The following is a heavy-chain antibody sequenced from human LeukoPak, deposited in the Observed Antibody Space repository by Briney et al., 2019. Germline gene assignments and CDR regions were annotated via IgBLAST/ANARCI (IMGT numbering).Heavy chain of an antibody. D-gene: IGHD4-17*01. CDR1: VGSISTGGYS. J-gene: IGHJ5*02. CDR2: IYYVGST. CDR3: GRSARSGDYEGWFDP. V-gene: IGHV4-31*03. Sequence: SQTLSLTCTLSVGSISTGGYSWTWIRQPPGKGLDWFGDIYYVGSTYYTPPLKSRVIISVDTSKNQFSLKLSSVTAADTAVYYWGRSARSGDYEGWFDPWGQGTLVSV.